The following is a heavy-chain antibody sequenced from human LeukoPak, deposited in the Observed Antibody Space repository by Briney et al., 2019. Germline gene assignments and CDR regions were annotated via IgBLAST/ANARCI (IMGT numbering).Heavy chain of an antibody. Sequence: GGSLRLSCAASGFTVSSNYMSWVRQAPGKGLEWVSVIYSGGSTYYADSVKGRFTISRDNSKNTLYLQMNSLRAEDTAVYYCARETYYYDSSGYLAEYFQHWGQGTLVTVSS. J-gene: IGHJ1*01. V-gene: IGHV3-53*01. CDR2: IYSGGST. CDR1: GFTVSSNY. CDR3: ARETYYYDSSGYLAEYFQH. D-gene: IGHD3-22*01.